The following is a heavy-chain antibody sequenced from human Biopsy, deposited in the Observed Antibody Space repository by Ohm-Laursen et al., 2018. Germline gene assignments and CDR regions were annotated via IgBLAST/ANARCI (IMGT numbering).Heavy chain of an antibody. CDR2: IFKDGNT. Sequence: SQTLSLTCPVSGYSISSDYRWGWIRQAPGKTLEWLGNIFKDGNTHYNPSLRSRLIISIDTSKNQFSLMMTSVSGADTAVYFCARVGSGWAPFDKWGPGTLATVSS. V-gene: IGHV4-38-2*02. D-gene: IGHD6-19*01. CDR3: ARVGSGWAPFDK. CDR1: GYSISSDYR. J-gene: IGHJ4*02.